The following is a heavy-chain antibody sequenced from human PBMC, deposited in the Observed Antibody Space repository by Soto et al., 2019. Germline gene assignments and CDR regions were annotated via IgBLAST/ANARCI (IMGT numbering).Heavy chain of an antibody. CDR2: ISAYNGNT. Sequence: QVQLVQSGAEVKKPGASVKVSCKASGYTFASYAISWMRQAPGQGLEWMGWISAYNGNTNYAQKLQGRVTMTTDTPASPAHMEMRSLRSDDTAVYYCARDPPPPDYWGQGTLVTVSS. CDR3: ARDPPPPDY. V-gene: IGHV1-18*01. CDR1: GYTFASYA. J-gene: IGHJ4*02.